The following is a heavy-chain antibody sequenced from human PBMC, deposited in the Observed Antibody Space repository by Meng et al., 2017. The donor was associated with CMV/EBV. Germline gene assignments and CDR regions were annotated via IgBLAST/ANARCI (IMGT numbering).Heavy chain of an antibody. D-gene: IGHD3-22*01. CDR2: ILYDGSTQ. Sequence: GESLKISCAASGFRFNHYGIDWVRQTPGKGLEWVAFILYDGSTQYYADPVKGRFTISRDNSKNTLFLQMNSLRPEDTGVYYCAKVPHYSDGPRDTFNIWGQGTLVTVSS. CDR3: AKVPHYSDGPRDTFNI. J-gene: IGHJ3*02. CDR1: GFRFNHYG. V-gene: IGHV3-30*02.